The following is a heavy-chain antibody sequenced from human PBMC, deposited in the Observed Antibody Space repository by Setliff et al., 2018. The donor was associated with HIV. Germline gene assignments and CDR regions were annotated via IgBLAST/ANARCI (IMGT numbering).Heavy chain of an antibody. Sequence: KVSCKAFGYTFSTNAIHWVRQAPGQRLEWMGYINAGDDNTRYSEKFQGRVTITRDTSANTAYMELSSLRSEDTAVYYCARGSCSGCYLSDYWGLGTLVTV. J-gene: IGHJ4*02. V-gene: IGHV1-3*01. CDR1: GYTFSTNA. CDR2: INAGDDNT. CDR3: ARGSCSGCYLSDY. D-gene: IGHD6-19*01.